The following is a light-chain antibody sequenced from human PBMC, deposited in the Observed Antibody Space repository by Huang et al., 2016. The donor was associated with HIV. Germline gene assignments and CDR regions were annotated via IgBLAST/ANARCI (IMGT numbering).Light chain of an antibody. Sequence: DVVMTQSPLSLPVTLGQPASISCRSSQSLVHSDGNTYLTWFHQRPGQSPRRLIYKVSNRDAGVPDRLSGSGSGTDFTLKISRVEAEDVGVYYCMQGTHWPLTFGGGTKVEIK. CDR1: QSLVHSDGNTY. J-gene: IGKJ4*01. CDR2: KVS. V-gene: IGKV2-30*02. CDR3: MQGTHWPLT.